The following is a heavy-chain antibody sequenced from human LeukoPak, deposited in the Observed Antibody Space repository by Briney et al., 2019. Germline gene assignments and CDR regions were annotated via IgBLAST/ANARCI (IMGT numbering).Heavy chain of an antibody. J-gene: IGHJ4*02. D-gene: IGHD3-22*01. Sequence: SETLSLTCTVSGGSISSSSYYWGWIRQPPGKGLEWIGSIYYSGSTYYNPSLKSRVTISVDTSKNQFSLKLSSVTAADTAVYYCASWGGITMIVRSYWGQGTLVTVSS. CDR1: GGSISSSSYY. CDR3: ASWGGITMIVRSY. V-gene: IGHV4-39*01. CDR2: IYYSGST.